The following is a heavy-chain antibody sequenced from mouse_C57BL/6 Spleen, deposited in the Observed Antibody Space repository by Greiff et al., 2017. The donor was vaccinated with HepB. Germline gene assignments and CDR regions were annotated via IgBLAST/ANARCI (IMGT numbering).Heavy chain of an antibody. CDR1: GYTFTDYY. D-gene: IGHD3-3*01. CDR3: ARSGLDYAMDY. J-gene: IGHJ4*01. CDR2: INPYNGGT. V-gene: IGHV1-19*01. Sequence: EVQLQQSGPVLVKPGASVKMSCKASGYTFTDYYLNWVKQSHGKSLEWIGVINPYNGGTSYNQKFKGKATLTVDKSSSTAYMELNSLTSEDSAVYYCARSGLDYAMDYWGQGTSVTVSS.